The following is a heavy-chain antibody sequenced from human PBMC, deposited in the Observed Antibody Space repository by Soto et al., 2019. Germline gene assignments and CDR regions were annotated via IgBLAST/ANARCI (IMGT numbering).Heavy chain of an antibody. Sequence: PSETLSLTCSVSGDSISAYYWSWIRQPPGKGLEWIGFIYHTGATDYNPSLKSRVTISIDTSQSQLSLRVSSVTPADTAVYYCAREWSAYDFWGQGIQVTVSS. V-gene: IGHV4-59*01. D-gene: IGHD3-3*01. CDR3: AREWSAYDF. CDR1: GDSISAYY. CDR2: IYHTGAT. J-gene: IGHJ4*02.